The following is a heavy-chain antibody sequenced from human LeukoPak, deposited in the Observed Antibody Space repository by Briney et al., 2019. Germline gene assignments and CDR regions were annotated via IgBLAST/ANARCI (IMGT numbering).Heavy chain of an antibody. V-gene: IGHV3-21*01. D-gene: IGHD1-26*01. J-gene: IGHJ6*03. CDR3: ARGQVEGATNYYYYYMDV. Sequence: GGSLRLSCAASGFTFSSYSMNWVRQAPGKGLEWVSSISSSSSYIYYADSVKGRFTISRDNAKNSLYLQMNSLRAEDTAVCYCARGQVEGATNYYYYYMDVWGKGTTVTVSS. CDR2: ISSSSSYI. CDR1: GFTFSSYS.